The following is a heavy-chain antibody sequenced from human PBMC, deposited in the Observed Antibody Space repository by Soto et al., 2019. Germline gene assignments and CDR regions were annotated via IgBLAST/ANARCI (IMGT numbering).Heavy chain of an antibody. CDR2: IIPIFGTA. J-gene: IGHJ6*02. CDR1: RVAFSKFI. D-gene: IGHD6-19*01. V-gene: IGHV1-69*01. Sequence: QAQLEQSGGEVKKPGSSVKVSCKASRVAFSKFIVTWVRQAPGLVLEWVGGIIPIFGTANYAQKFQGRVTITADESTSTSYMEVTNLRSEDTAVYYCAKVRYSSPMGYYYGMDVWGQGTTVTVSS. CDR3: AKVRYSSPMGYYYGMDV.